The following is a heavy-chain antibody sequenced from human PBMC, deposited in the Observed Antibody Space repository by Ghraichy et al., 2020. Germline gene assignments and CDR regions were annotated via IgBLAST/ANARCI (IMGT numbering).Heavy chain of an antibody. V-gene: IGHV3-48*01. D-gene: IGHD1-26*01. CDR3: ARDTVGARPRDAFDI. CDR1: GFTFSSYW. CDR2: SSFNNNVI. Sequence: GGSLRLSCAASGFTFSSYWMSWVRQAPGKGLEWIAYSSFNNNVIYYADSVKGRFTISRDNSKNSLYLQMDSLRGEDTGVYYCARDTVGARPRDAFDIWGQGTLVTVSS. J-gene: IGHJ3*02.